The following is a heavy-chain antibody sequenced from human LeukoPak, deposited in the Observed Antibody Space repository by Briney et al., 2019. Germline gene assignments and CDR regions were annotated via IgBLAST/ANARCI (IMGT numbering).Heavy chain of an antibody. CDR2: ISSNGGST. V-gene: IGHV3-64D*09. CDR3: VKGGKGISDSSGYYLFDY. D-gene: IGHD3-22*01. Sequence: GGSLRLSCAASGFTFSDHYMHWVRQAPGKGLEYVSAISSNGGSTYYADSVKGRFTISRDNSKNTLYLQMSSLRAEDTAVYYCVKGGKGISDSSGYYLFDYWGQGTLVTVSS. J-gene: IGHJ4*02. CDR1: GFTFSDHY.